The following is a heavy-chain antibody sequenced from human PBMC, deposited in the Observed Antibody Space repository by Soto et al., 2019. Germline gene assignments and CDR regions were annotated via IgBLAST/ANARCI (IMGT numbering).Heavy chain of an antibody. D-gene: IGHD3-16*01. CDR2: ISSRGDTV. CDR1: GFTFRNYD. V-gene: IGHV3-48*02. Sequence: EVQLVESGGGFVQPGWSLRLSCAASGFTFRNYDMNWVRQAAGEGLEWVSFISSRGDTVSFSDSVKGRFTISRDNAMNSLYLQMNSLRDEDTAVYYCVRDPSGTLDFDYWGQGALVTVSS. CDR3: VRDPSGTLDFDY. J-gene: IGHJ4*02.